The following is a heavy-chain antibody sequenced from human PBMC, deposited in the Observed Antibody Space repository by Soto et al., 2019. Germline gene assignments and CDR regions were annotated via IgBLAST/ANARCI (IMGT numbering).Heavy chain of an antibody. D-gene: IGHD1-26*01. J-gene: IGHJ5*02. CDR2: ISYDGSNK. CDR1: GFTFRSYG. CDR3: TTNWFDP. Sequence: GGSLRLSCAASGFTFRSYGMHWVRQAPGKGLEWVAVISYDGSNKYYADSVKGRFTISRDNSKNTLYLQMNSLRAEDTAVYYCTTNWFDPWGQGTLVTVSS. V-gene: IGHV3-30*03.